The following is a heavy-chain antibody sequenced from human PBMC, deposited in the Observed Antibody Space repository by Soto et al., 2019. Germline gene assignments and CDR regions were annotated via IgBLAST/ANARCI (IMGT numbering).Heavy chain of an antibody. V-gene: IGHV1-18*01. Sequence: QVQLVQSGAEVKKPGASVKVSCKASGYTFSSYAISWVRQAPGQGLEWMGWISADNGNTNYAQKLQGRVTMTTDTSTSTACLELRSPRSDDTAVSYFARDGPLSDCLGQGTLVSFSA. J-gene: IGHJ4*02. CDR2: ISADNGNT. CDR1: GYTFSSYA. CDR3: ARDGPLSDC.